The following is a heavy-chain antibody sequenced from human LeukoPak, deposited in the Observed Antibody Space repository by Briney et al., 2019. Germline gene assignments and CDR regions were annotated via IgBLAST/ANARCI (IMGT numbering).Heavy chain of an antibody. D-gene: IGHD3-10*01. CDR2: ISYDGSNK. Sequence: GRSLRLSCAASGFTFSSYAMHWVRQAPGKGLEWVAVISYDGSNKYYADPVKGRFTISRDNSKNTLYLQMNSLRAEDTAVYYCARARVRYYYGSRGMDVWGQGTTVTVSS. V-gene: IGHV3-30-3*01. CDR1: GFTFSSYA. CDR3: ARARVRYYYGSRGMDV. J-gene: IGHJ6*02.